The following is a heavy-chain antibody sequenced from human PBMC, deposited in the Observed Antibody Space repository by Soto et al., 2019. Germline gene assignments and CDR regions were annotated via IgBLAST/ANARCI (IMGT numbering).Heavy chain of an antibody. D-gene: IGHD3-22*01. V-gene: IGHV4-59*12. CDR1: GDSISSYS. CDR2: IHYNGNT. Sequence: SETPSLTCTVSGDSISSYSWSWIRQPPGKGLEWIGNIHYNGNTKYSPSLKSRVTMSVDTSKNHFSLKLSSVTAADTAVYYCARGIVCSGYYYVYYYYGMDVWGQGTTVT. CDR3: ARGIVCSGYYYVYYYYGMDV. J-gene: IGHJ6*02.